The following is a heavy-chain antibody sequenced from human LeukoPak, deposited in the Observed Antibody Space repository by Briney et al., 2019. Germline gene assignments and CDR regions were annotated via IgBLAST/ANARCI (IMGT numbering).Heavy chain of an antibody. D-gene: IGHD1-20*01. CDR2: ISSSSSYI. CDR1: GFTFSSYW. J-gene: IGHJ4*02. V-gene: IGHV3-21*01. CDR3: ARELGITGTTAFDY. Sequence: GGSLRLSCAASGFTFSSYWMHWVRQAPGKGLVWVSSISSSSSYIYYADSVKGRFTISRDNAKNSLYLQMNSLRAEDTAVYYCARELGITGTTAFDYWGQGTLVTVSS.